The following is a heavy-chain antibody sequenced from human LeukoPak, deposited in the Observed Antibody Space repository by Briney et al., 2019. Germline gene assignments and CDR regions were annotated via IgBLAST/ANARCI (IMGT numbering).Heavy chain of an antibody. CDR3: ARDLFPSFYYDSRGPIGY. CDR1: GYTFTNYG. CDR2: ISTHNVNT. Sequence: ASVRVSCKASGYTFTNYGITWVRQAPGQGLEWMGWISTHNVNTNYAQKFQGRVTMTTDASTSTAYMELRSLRPDDTAEYYCARDLFPSFYYDSRGPIGYWGQGALVTVSS. D-gene: IGHD3-22*01. J-gene: IGHJ4*02. V-gene: IGHV1-18*04.